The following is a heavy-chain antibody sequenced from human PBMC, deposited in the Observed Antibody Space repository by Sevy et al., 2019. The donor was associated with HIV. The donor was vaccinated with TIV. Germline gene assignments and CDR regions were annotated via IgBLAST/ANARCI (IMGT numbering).Heavy chain of an antibody. CDR3: ATTKDYYDSSAYPFDY. Sequence: ASVKVSCKVSGYTLTGFSMHWVRQAPGKGLEWMATFDPEDDETIYAQKFQGRVTMTEDTSTDTAYMELSSLRSEETAVYYCATTKDYYDSSAYPFDYWGQGTLVTVSS. V-gene: IGHV1-24*01. CDR1: GYTLTGFS. D-gene: IGHD3-22*01. CDR2: FDPEDDET. J-gene: IGHJ4*02.